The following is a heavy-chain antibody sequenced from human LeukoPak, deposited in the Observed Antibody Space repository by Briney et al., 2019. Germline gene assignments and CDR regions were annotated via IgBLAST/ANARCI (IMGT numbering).Heavy chain of an antibody. V-gene: IGHV3-33*01. J-gene: IGHJ4*02. D-gene: IGHD4-17*01. CDR3: ARASGDYGEYFDY. CDR1: GFTFRSFA. CDR2: IWYDGSNK. Sequence: QPGGSLRLSCAASGFTFRSFAMHWVRQAPGKGLEWVAAIWYDGSNKHYADSVKGRFTISRDNSKNTLFLQMNSLRAEDTAVYYCARASGDYGEYFDYWGQGTLVTVSS.